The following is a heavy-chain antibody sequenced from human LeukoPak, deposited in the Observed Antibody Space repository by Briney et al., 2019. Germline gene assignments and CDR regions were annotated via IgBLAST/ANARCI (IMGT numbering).Heavy chain of an antibody. CDR3: ARGSNIAVAGRSNYYYGMDV. V-gene: IGHV1-69*13. CDR2: IIPIFGTA. D-gene: IGHD6-19*01. CDR1: GGTFSSYA. Sequence: SVKVSCKASGGTFSSYAISWVRQAPGQGLEWMGGIIPIFGTANYAQKFQGRVTITADESTSTAYMELSSLRSEDTAVYYCARGSNIAVAGRSNYYYGMDVWGQGTTVTVSS. J-gene: IGHJ6*02.